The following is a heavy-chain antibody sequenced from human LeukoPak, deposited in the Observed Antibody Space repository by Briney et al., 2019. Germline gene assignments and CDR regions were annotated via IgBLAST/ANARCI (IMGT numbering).Heavy chain of an antibody. Sequence: GGSLRLSCAASGFTFSDYYMSWIRQAPGKGLEWLSYINPTSGYTPYADSVRGRFTISRDNAKNSLYLQMNSLRAEDTAVYYCARAHCGGDCYSAPFDYWGQGTLVTVSS. V-gene: IGHV3-11*06. CDR3: ARAHCGGDCYSAPFDY. D-gene: IGHD2-21*02. J-gene: IGHJ4*02. CDR2: INPTSGYT. CDR1: GFTFSDYY.